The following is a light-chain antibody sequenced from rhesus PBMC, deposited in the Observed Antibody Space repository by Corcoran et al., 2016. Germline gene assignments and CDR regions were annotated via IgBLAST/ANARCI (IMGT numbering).Light chain of an antibody. CDR2: GAS. CDR3: YQHSSGYS. CDR1: QSVSSY. V-gene: IGKV3-10*01. J-gene: IGKJ2*01. Sequence: QVILTQSPATLFLSPGERATLSCRASQSVSSYLAWYQQKPGQAPGLLIYGASCRATDIPDRCSGSGSGTDFPLTISSLEPEDVGVYHCYQHSSGYSFGQGTKVEIK.